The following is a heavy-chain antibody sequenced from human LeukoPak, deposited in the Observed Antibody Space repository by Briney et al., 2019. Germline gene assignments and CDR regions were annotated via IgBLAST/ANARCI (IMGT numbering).Heavy chain of an antibody. D-gene: IGHD3-22*01. Sequence: SETLSLTCTVSGGSISSGGYYWSWIRQHPGKGLEWIGYIYYSGSTYYNPALKSRVTISVDTSKNQFSLKLSSVTAADTAVYYCARENKNDNFDYWGQGTLVTVSS. J-gene: IGHJ4*02. CDR3: ARENKNDNFDY. CDR2: IYYSGST. V-gene: IGHV4-31*03. CDR1: GGSISSGGYY.